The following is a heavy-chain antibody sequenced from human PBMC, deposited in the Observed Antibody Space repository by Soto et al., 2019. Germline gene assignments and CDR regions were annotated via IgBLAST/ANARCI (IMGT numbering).Heavy chain of an antibody. CDR2: ISYDGSNK. Sequence: QVQLVESGGGVVQPGRSLRLSCAASGFTFSSYAMHWVRQAPGKGLEWVAVISYDGSNKYYADSVKGRFTISRDNSKNTLYLQMNSLRAEDTAVYYCARDLRYDFWSGRDNYFDYWGQGTLVTASS. D-gene: IGHD3-3*01. CDR3: ARDLRYDFWSGRDNYFDY. J-gene: IGHJ4*02. CDR1: GFTFSSYA. V-gene: IGHV3-30-3*01.